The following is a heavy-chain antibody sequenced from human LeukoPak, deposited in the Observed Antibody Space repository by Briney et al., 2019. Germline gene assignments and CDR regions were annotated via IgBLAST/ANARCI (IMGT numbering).Heavy chain of an antibody. D-gene: IGHD6-13*01. V-gene: IGHV1-8*01. CDR3: ARGRYSSRRPFSDY. Sequence: ASVKVSCKASGYTFTSYDINWVRQATGQGLEWKGWMNPNSGNTGYAQKFQGRVTMTRNTSISTAYMELSSLRSEDTAVYYCARGRYSSRRPFSDYWGQGTLVTVSS. CDR2: MNPNSGNT. CDR1: GYTFTSYD. J-gene: IGHJ4*02.